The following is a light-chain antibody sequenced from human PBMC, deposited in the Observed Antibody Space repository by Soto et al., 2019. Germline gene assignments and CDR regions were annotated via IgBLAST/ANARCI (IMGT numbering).Light chain of an antibody. CDR3: QAWDSSTYV. CDR2: QDS. CDR1: KLGDKY. J-gene: IGLJ1*01. V-gene: IGLV3-1*01. Sequence: SFELTQPPSVSVSPGQTASITCSGDKLGDKYACWYQQKPGQSPVLVIYQDSKRPSGIPERFSGSNSGNTATLTISGTQAMDEADYYCQAWDSSTYVFGQGTKV.